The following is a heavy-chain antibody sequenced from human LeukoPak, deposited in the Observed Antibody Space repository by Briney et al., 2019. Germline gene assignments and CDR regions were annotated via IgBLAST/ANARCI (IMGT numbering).Heavy chain of an antibody. CDR3: ARAVYSYGLDAFDI. J-gene: IGHJ3*02. CDR1: GYTFTGYY. Sequence: GASVKVSCKASGYTFTGYYMHWVRQAPGQGLEWMGWINPNSGGTNYAQKFQGRVTMTRDTSISTAYMELSRLRSDDTAVYYCARAVYSYGLDAFDIWGQGTMVTVSS. V-gene: IGHV1-2*02. CDR2: INPNSGGT. D-gene: IGHD5-18*01.